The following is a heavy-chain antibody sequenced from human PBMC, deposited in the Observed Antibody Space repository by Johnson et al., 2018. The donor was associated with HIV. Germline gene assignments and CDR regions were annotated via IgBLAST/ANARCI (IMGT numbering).Heavy chain of an antibody. D-gene: IGHD3-10*01. CDR3: GKRDYYGMIGTRGAFDI. CDR2: VNQDGSEK. V-gene: IGHV3-7*05. J-gene: IGHJ3*02. Sequence: EVLLLESGGGLVQPGGSLRLSCAASGFTFNSYWMSWVRQAPGKGLEWMANVNQDGSEKYYVDSVKGRFTISRDNAKNSLYLQMNSLRVEDTALYYCGKRDYYGMIGTRGAFDIWGQGTMVTVSS. CDR1: GFTFNSYW.